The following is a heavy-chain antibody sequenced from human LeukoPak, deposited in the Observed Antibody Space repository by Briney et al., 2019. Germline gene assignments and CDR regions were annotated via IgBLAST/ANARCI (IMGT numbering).Heavy chain of an antibody. V-gene: IGHV4-34*01. Sequence: SETLSLTCAVYGGSFSGYYWSWIRQPPGKGLEWIGEINHSGSTNYNPSLKSRVTISVDTSKNQFSLKLSSVTAADTAVYYCARGSKFVGFDYWGQGTLVAVSS. CDR3: ARGSKFVGFDY. J-gene: IGHJ4*02. D-gene: IGHD2-15*01. CDR2: INHSGST. CDR1: GGSFSGYY.